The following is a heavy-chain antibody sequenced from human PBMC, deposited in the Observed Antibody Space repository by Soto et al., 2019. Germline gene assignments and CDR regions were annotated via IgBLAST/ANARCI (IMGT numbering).Heavy chain of an antibody. V-gene: IGHV1-18*04. Sequence: QLQLVQSGAEVERPGALVTVSCKAYGYPFSKYGISWIRQAPGQGLEWMGWIKPDNGDTNYAQKFQGRVTMTTDTSSITAYMELRSLRSDDTAVYYWATSYDSGFDPWGQGTLVSVSS. J-gene: IGHJ5*02. CDR1: GYPFSKYG. D-gene: IGHD5-12*01. CDR2: IKPDNGDT. CDR3: ATSYDSGFDP.